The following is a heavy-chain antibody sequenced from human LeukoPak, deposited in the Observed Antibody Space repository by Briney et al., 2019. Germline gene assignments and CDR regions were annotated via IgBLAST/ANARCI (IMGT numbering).Heavy chain of an antibody. D-gene: IGHD3-16*01. Sequence: SETLSLTCAVPGGSLNSGSYYWSWLRPPAGTGLEWIGSIDTSVNTNYNPSLKSRVTISVDTSKNQFSLKLSSVTAADTAVYYCARLTYMGGAFDIWGQGTMVTVSS. J-gene: IGHJ3*02. V-gene: IGHV4-61*02. CDR3: ARLTYMGGAFDI. CDR1: GGSLNSGSYY. CDR2: IDTSVNT.